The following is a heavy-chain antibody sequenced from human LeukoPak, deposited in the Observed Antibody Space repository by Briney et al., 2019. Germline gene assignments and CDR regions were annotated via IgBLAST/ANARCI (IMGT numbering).Heavy chain of an antibody. J-gene: IGHJ5*02. CDR1: GGSINDYY. CDR2: IYSTGST. V-gene: IGHV4-4*07. CDR3: TRGMYAVSGTSWFGP. Sequence: SETLSPTCTVSGGSINDYYWSWIRQPAGKGLEWLGRIYSTGSTDYNPSLKSRVTMSVDTSQNQLSLKLSSVTAADTAVYFCTRGMYAVSGTSWFGPWGQGTLVTVSS. D-gene: IGHD6-19*01.